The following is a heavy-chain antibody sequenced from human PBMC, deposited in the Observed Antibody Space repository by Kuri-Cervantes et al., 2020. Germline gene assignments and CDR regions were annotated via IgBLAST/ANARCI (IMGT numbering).Heavy chain of an antibody. J-gene: IGHJ6*03. Sequence: SETLSLTCTVSGDSINNYYWSWIRQPPGKGLEWIGYFYYSGGTSYNPSLTSRVSISADTSKNQVSLKLSSVTAADTAVYFCARVGDRWYYYMDVWGQGTTVTVSS. CDR3: ARVGDRWYYYMDV. V-gene: IGHV4-59*01. CDR2: FYYSGGT. D-gene: IGHD2-15*01. CDR1: GDSINNYY.